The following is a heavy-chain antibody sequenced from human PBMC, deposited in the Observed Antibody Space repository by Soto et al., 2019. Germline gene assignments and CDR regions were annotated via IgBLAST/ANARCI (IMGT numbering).Heavy chain of an antibody. D-gene: IGHD1-26*01. CDR3: VKGVYSGSYYGWFDP. CDR1: GFTFSSYA. Sequence: GGSLRLSCSASGFTFSSYAMHWVRQAPGKGLEYVSAISSNGGSTYYADSVKGRFTISRDNSKNTLYLQMSSLRAEDTAGYNWVKGVYSGSYYGWFDPWGQGTLVTVSS. V-gene: IGHV3-64D*06. CDR2: ISSNGGST. J-gene: IGHJ5*01.